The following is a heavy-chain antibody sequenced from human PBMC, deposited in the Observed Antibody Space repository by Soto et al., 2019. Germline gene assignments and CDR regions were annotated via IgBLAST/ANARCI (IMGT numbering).Heavy chain of an antibody. D-gene: IGHD5-12*01. Sequence: SETLSLTCSVSGASISSGDYYWSWIRQPPGKGLEWIGYMYYSGSTYYNPSLKSRVTISVDTSKNQFSLKLSSVTAADTAVYYCARWLGYGPHFDYWGQGTLVTVSS. CDR3: ARWLGYGPHFDY. CDR1: GASISSGDYY. CDR2: MYYSGST. J-gene: IGHJ4*02. V-gene: IGHV4-30-4*01.